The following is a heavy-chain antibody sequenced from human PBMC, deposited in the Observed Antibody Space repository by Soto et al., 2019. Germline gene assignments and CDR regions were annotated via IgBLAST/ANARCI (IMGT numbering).Heavy chain of an antibody. J-gene: IGHJ4*02. CDR1: GYTFRSYT. V-gene: IGHV1-18*01. Sequence: QVQLVQSGAEVRKPGASVKVSCKASGYTFRSYTISWVRQAPGQGLEWMGWIGPYNGETHYSEKFQGRVSMTTDTTTSTAYMELRSLTSDDTAVYYCARPYEYWGQGTLVIVSS. CDR3: ARPYEY. CDR2: IGPYNGET.